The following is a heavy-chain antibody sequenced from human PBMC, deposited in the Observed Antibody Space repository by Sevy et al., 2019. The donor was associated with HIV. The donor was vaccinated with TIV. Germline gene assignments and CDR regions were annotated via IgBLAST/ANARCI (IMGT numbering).Heavy chain of an antibody. CDR3: ARSITGTTPYNWLDP. D-gene: IGHD1-7*01. CDR2: ISAYNGNT. Sequence: ASVKVSCKASGYTFTRYGISWVRHAPGQGLEWMGWISAYNGNTNYAQKLQGRVTMTTDTSTSTAYMELRSLRSDDTAVYYCARSITGTTPYNWLDPWGQGTLVTVSS. J-gene: IGHJ5*02. V-gene: IGHV1-18*01. CDR1: GYTFTRYG.